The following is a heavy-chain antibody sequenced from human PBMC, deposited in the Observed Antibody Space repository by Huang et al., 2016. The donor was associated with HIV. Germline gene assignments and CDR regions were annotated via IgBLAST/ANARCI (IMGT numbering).Heavy chain of an antibody. V-gene: IGHV3-49*05. CDR1: GFTFGNYG. J-gene: IGHJ4*02. Sequence: EVQFVESGGGLVKPGRSLRLSCTASGFTFGNYGMSWFRQAQGKGSEWLGCIRSKDYSETTEYAASVKGRFTISRDDSKSIAYLQMNSLKPEDTAVYYCTRDSVYPNYYDGSGFYFDYWGQGTLVTVSS. D-gene: IGHD3-22*01. CDR2: IRSKDYSETT. CDR3: TRDSVYPNYYDGSGFYFDY.